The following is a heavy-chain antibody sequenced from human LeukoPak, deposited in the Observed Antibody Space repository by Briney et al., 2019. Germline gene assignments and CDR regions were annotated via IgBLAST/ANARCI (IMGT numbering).Heavy chain of an antibody. Sequence: GGSLRLSCAASGFTFTSYSMNWVRQAPGRGLECVASIGSSSNYIYYTDSVKGRFTISRDNAKNSLYLQMNSLRAEDTAVYYCARSISSGWSLFDYWGQGTLVTVSS. CDR2: IGSSSNYI. CDR3: ARSISSGWSLFDY. D-gene: IGHD6-19*01. J-gene: IGHJ4*02. V-gene: IGHV3-21*01. CDR1: GFTFTSYS.